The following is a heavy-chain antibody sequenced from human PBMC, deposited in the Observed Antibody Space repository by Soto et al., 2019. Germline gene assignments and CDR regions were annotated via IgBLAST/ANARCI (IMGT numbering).Heavy chain of an antibody. V-gene: IGHV3-30-3*01. CDR3: ARFYS. J-gene: IGHJ4*02. Sequence: QVQLVESGGGVVQPGRSLRLSCAASGFTFSSYAMHWVRQAPGKGLEWVAVISYDGSNKYYADSVKGRFTISRDNSKNTLYLQMNSLRAEDTAVYYCARFYSWGQGTLVTVSS. CDR2: ISYDGSNK. CDR1: GFTFSSYA.